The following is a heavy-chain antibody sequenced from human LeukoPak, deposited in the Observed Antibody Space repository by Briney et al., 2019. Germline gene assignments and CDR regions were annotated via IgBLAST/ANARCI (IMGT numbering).Heavy chain of an antibody. J-gene: IGHJ4*02. Sequence: PGGSLRLSCAASGFTFSSHWMTWVRQAPGKGLEWVANIKQDGSEQYYVDSVKGRFTISRDNSKNTLDLQMNSLRAEDTAVYYCAKDGSGATRGYFDCWGQGTLVTVSS. V-gene: IGHV3-7*01. D-gene: IGHD6-13*01. CDR1: GFTFSSHW. CDR3: AKDGSGATRGYFDC. CDR2: IKQDGSEQ.